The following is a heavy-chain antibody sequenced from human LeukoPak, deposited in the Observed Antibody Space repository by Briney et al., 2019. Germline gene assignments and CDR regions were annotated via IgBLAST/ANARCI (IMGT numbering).Heavy chain of an antibody. D-gene: IGHD6-19*01. CDR3: ARDVSGWYGGGNGNFDY. J-gene: IGHJ4*02. CDR1: GFTFSSYG. Sequence: GGSLRLSCAASGFTFSSYGMHWVRQAPGKGLEWVAVISYDGSNKYYADSVKGRFTISRDNSKNTLYLQMNSLRAEDTAVYYCARDVSGWYGGGNGNFDYWGQGTLVTVSS. V-gene: IGHV3-30*03. CDR2: ISYDGSNK.